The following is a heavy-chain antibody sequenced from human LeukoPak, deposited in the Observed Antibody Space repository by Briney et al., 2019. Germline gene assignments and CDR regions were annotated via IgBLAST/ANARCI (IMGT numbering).Heavy chain of an antibody. CDR3: AKRHSSSWYGTKNYFDY. V-gene: IGHV3-23*01. J-gene: IGHJ4*02. CDR2: ISGSGGST. Sequence: GGSLRLSCAASGFTFSSYAMSWVRQAPGKGLEWVSAISGSGGSTYYADSVKGRFTISRDNSKNTLYLQMNSLRAEDTAVYYCAKRHSSSWYGTKNYFDYWGQETLVTVSS. CDR1: GFTFSSYA. D-gene: IGHD6-13*01.